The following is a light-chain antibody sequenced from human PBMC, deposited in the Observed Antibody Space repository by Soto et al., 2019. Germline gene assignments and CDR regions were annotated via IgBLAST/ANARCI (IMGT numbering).Light chain of an antibody. CDR3: QQRRNWPPWT. Sequence: EIVLTQSPGTLSLSPGERATLSCRASQSVSSSYLAWYQQKPGQAPRLLIYGASSRATGIPARFSGSGSGTDFTLTISSLEPEDFAVYYCQQRRNWPPWTFGPGTKVDIK. CDR2: GAS. CDR1: QSVSSSY. J-gene: IGKJ1*01. V-gene: IGKV3D-20*02.